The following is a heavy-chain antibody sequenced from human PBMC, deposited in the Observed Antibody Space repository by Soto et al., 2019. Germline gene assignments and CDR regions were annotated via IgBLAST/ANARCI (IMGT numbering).Heavy chain of an antibody. Sequence: QVHLVESGGDLVKPGGSLRLSCAASGFTFSDHYMSWIRRAPGKGLEWISYMTRSGSSSSYADSVKGRFTISRDNAKNSLYLQMNSLRGDDTAVYYCARELSGNYFAFELWGQGTMVTVSS. CDR2: MTRSGSSS. V-gene: IGHV3-11*01. D-gene: IGHD1-26*01. J-gene: IGHJ3*01. CDR1: GFTFSDHY. CDR3: ARELSGNYFAFEL.